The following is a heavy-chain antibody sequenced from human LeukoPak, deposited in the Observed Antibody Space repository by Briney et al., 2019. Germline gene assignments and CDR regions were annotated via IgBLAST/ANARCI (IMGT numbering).Heavy chain of an antibody. CDR1: GFTFTKYA. CDR2: IGDSGGKT. Sequence: GGSLRLSCAASGFTFTKYAMSWVRQAPGKGLEWVSAIGDSGGKTYYADYVKGRFTISRDNSKNTLYLQMNSLRAEDTAVYYCAKVSRYYGSGSYYKDGEFDYWGQGTLVTVSS. J-gene: IGHJ4*02. V-gene: IGHV3-23*01. CDR3: AKVSRYYGSGSYYKDGEFDY. D-gene: IGHD3-10*01.